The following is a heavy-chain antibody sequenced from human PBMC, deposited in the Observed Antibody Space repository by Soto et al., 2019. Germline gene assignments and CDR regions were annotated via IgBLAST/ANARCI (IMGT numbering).Heavy chain of an antibody. D-gene: IGHD4-4*01. J-gene: IGHJ4*02. CDR3: AKLAPPSHSNYLEN. CDR2: LSQSGDTP. CDR1: GFTFTTYA. V-gene: IGHV3-23*01. Sequence: GGSLRLSCAASGFTFTTYAMTWVRQAPGKGLEWVSTLSQSGDTPYYADSVKGRFTISRDNSKNTLYLQMNILRAEDTAVYYCAKLAPPSHSNYLENWGQGTLVTVSS.